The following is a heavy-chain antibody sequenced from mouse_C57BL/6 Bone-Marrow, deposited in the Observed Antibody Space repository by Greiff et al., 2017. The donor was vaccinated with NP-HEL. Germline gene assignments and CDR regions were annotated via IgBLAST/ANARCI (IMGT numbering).Heavy chain of an antibody. D-gene: IGHD1-1*01. CDR2: ISGGGGNT. CDR3: AKGSKGYYYAMDY. V-gene: IGHV5-9*01. Sequence: EVMLVESGGGLVKPGGSLKLSCAASGFTFSSYTMSWVRQTPEKRLEWVATISGGGGNTYYPDSVKGRFPISRDNAKNTLYLQMSSLRSEDTALYYCAKGSKGYYYAMDYWGQGTSVTVSS. J-gene: IGHJ4*01. CDR1: GFTFSSYT.